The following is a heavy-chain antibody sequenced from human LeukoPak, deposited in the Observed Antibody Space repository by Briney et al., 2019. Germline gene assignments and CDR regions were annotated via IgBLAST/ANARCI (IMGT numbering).Heavy chain of an antibody. V-gene: IGHV3-48*02. CDR3: ARTRSKVGTPTSDY. CDR1: RFXFSNAW. J-gene: IGHJ4*02. Sequence: GGSLRLSCAASRFXFSNAWISWVRQAPGKGLEWVSYMNSGSSTIYYVDSVEGRFTISRDNAKNSLYLQMNSLRDEDTAVYHCARTRSKVGTPTSDYWGQGTLVTVSS. CDR2: MNSGSSTI. D-gene: IGHD4-23*01.